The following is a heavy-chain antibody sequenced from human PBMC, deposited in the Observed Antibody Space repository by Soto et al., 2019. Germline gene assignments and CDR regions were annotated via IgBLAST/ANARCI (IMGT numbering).Heavy chain of an antibody. Sequence: QVQLVQSGAEVMKPAATVKVSCKSSGYSFTDYYLDWVRQAPGQGLEYLGCINPKCGGTSYPQQFQGRVTITLATYVNAVDMELRRLRSDYTAIYFCARDVDGDDYFDSLGQGTLVTVS. J-gene: IGHJ4*02. V-gene: IGHV1-2*02. CDR2: INPKCGGT. CDR3: ARDVDGDDYFDS. CDR1: GYSFTDYY. D-gene: IGHD3-16*01.